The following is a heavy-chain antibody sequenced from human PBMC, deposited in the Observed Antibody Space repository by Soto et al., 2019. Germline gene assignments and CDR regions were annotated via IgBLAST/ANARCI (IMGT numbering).Heavy chain of an antibody. Sequence: GGSLRLCCTGSGFTFGDYAMNWFRQASGKGLEWVGFIRGKASGGTTEYAASVKGRFNISRDDSKSIAYLQMNSLKTEDTAVYYCAIFSMLRRVNYYYGMDVWGQGTTVTVSS. D-gene: IGHD3-10*01. CDR2: IRGKASGGTT. V-gene: IGHV3-49*03. CDR3: AIFSMLRRVNYYYGMDV. CDR1: GFTFGDYA. J-gene: IGHJ6*02.